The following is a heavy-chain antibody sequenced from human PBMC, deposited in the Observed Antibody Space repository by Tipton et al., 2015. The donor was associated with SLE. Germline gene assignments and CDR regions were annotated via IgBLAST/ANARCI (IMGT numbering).Heavy chain of an antibody. CDR3: ARYWGVELGWFDP. CDR2: INHSGST. D-gene: IGHD1-7*01. Sequence: TLSLTCAVYRESFSGYYWSWIRQPPGKGLEWIGEINHSGSTNYNPSLKSRVTISVDTSKNQFSLKLSSVTAADTAVYYCARYWGVELGWFDPWGQGTLVTVSS. CDR1: RESFSGYY. J-gene: IGHJ5*02. V-gene: IGHV4-34*01.